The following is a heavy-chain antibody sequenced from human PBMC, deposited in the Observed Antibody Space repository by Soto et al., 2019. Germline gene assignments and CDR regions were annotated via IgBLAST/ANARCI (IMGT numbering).Heavy chain of an antibody. CDR3: ATDYGDYVGAFDI. CDR1: GGSISRYY. Sequence: SETLSLTSTVSGGSISRYYWSWIRQSPGKGLEWITHIYNSGTTNYNPPLKSRVTISVDTSKNQFSLKLRSVTAADTAVYYCATDYGDYVGAFDIWGQGTMVTV. J-gene: IGHJ3*02. V-gene: IGHV4-59*01. CDR2: IYNSGTT. D-gene: IGHD4-17*01.